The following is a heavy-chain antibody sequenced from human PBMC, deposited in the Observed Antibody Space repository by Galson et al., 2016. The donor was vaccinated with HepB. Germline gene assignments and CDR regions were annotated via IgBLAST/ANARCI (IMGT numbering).Heavy chain of an antibody. Sequence: SLRLSCAASGFTFSNYSMNWVRQAPGKGMEWVSYVSPNGNTKYYADSVKGRFSISKDNAKNSLSLQMTSMRDDDTAVYYCARVLPFHSSGWYFDSWGQGILVTVSS. J-gene: IGHJ4*02. D-gene: IGHD6-19*01. CDR2: VSPNGNTK. V-gene: IGHV3-48*02. CDR1: GFTFSNYS. CDR3: ARVLPFHSSGWYFDS.